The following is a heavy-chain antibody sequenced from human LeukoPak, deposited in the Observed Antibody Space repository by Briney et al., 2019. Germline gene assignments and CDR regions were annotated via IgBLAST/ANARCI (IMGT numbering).Heavy chain of an antibody. CDR2: IYYSGTT. V-gene: IGHV4-59*01. D-gene: IGHD3-10*01. CDR1: GASINTYY. J-gene: IGHJ4*02. CDR3: ARVLRPMASQYYFDY. Sequence: PSETLSLTCTVSGASINTYYWSWIRQPPGKGLEWIGYIYYSGTTSYNPSLKTRVTISIDTSKNQFSLRLSSVTAADTAVYYCARVLRPMASQYYFDYWGQGTLVTVSS.